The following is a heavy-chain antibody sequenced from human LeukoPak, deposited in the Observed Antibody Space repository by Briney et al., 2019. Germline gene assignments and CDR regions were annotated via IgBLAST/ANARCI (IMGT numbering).Heavy chain of an antibody. CDR3: AKTVAGYWYFDL. D-gene: IGHD6-19*01. CDR1: GGSISSHY. CDR2: IYYSGST. Sequence: SETLSLTCTVSGGSISSHYWSWIRQTPGKGLEWIGYIYYSGSTNYNPSLKSRVTISVDTSKNQFSLKLSSVTAADTAVYYCAKTVAGYWYFDLWGRGTLVTVSS. V-gene: IGHV4-59*08. J-gene: IGHJ2*01.